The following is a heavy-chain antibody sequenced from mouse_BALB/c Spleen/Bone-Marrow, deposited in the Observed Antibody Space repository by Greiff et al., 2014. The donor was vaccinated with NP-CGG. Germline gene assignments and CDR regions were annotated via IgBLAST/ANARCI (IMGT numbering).Heavy chain of an antibody. J-gene: IGHJ3*01. V-gene: IGHV14-3*02. CDR2: IDPANGNT. CDR3: ASYYYGSSLFAY. D-gene: IGHD1-1*01. CDR1: GFNIKDTY. Sequence: EVQLQQSGAELVKPGASVKLSCTASGFNIKDTYMHWVKQRPERGLEWIGRIDPANGNTKYDPKFQGKATITADTSSNTVYLQLSSLTSEDTAVYYCASYYYGSSLFAYWGQGTLVTVSA.